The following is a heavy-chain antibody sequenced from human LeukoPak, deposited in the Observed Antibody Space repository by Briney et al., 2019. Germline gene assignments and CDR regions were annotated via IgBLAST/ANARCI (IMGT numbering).Heavy chain of an antibody. D-gene: IGHD3-22*01. V-gene: IGHV3-7*05. CDR1: GFTFSAYW. Sequence: PGGSLRLSCAASGFTFSAYWMGWVRQAPGKGLEWVANIKQDGTQKHYVDSVKGRFTISRDNAKNSLYLQMNGLRAEDTAVYYCARVGYYDSSGYYSYWGQGTMVTVSS. CDR2: IKQDGTQK. J-gene: IGHJ3*01. CDR3: ARVGYYDSSGYYSY.